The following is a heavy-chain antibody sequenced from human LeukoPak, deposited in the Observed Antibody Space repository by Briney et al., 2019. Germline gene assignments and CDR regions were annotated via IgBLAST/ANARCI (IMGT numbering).Heavy chain of an antibody. V-gene: IGHV1-46*01. CDR2: INPSGGST. J-gene: IGHJ5*02. CDR3: ARDVPYYYDSSDTNWFDP. CDR1: GYTFTSYY. D-gene: IGHD3-22*01. Sequence: GASVKVSCKASGYTFTSYYMHWVRQAPGQGLEWMGIINPSGGSTSYAQKFQGRVTMTRDMSTSTVYMELSSLRSEDTAVYYCARDVPYYYDSSDTNWFDPWGQRTLVTLSS.